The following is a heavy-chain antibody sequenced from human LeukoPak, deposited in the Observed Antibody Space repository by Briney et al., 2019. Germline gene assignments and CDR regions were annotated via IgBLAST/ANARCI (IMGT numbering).Heavy chain of an antibody. CDR2: INPNNGGT. CDR1: GNTFTGYY. CDR3: ASLRDSSGVGVA. J-gene: IGHJ5*02. Sequence: ASVKVSCKASGNTFTGYYMHWVRQAPGHGLEWMGWINPNNGGTNFAQRFQGRVTMTRDTSISTAYMELSRLRSDDTAVYLCASLRDSSGVGVAWGQGTLVTVSS. V-gene: IGHV1-2*02. D-gene: IGHD3-22*01.